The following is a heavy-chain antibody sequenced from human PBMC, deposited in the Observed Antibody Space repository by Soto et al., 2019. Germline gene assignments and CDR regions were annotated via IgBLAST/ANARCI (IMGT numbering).Heavy chain of an antibody. CDR3: ARGGDGALIVD. CDR1: GYTFTSYA. V-gene: IGHV1-3*01. J-gene: IGHJ4*02. CDR2: INAGNGNT. Sequence: QVQLVQSGAEVKKPGASVKVSCKASGYTFTSYAIHWVRQAPGQRLEWMAWINAGNGNTRYSRKFQDRVTLTRDTSASTAYMDLSSPTSEDTALYYCARGGDGALIVDWGQGTLVTVSS. D-gene: IGHD1-26*01.